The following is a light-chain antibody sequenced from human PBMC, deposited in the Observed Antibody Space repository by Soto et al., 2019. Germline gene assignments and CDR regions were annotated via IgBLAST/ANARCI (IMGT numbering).Light chain of an antibody. CDR3: QQYDSSSWT. J-gene: IGKJ1*01. CDR1: QSFSSSY. V-gene: IGKV3-20*01. Sequence: EIVLTQSPGTLSLSPGERATLSCRASQSFSSSYLAWYQQKPGQAPRLLIYGASSRATGIPDRFSGSGSRTDFTLTINRLEPEVFAVYYCQQYDSSSWTFGQGTKVEIK. CDR2: GAS.